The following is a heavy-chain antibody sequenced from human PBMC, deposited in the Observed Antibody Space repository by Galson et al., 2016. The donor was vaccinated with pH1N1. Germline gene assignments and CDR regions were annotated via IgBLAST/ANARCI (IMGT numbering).Heavy chain of an antibody. V-gene: IGHV3-23*01. CDR2: ISVSGGTT. CDR1: GFTSNTYA. Sequence: SLRLSCAGSGFTSNTYAMTWVRQAPGKGLEWVSVISVSGGTTHYADSVKGRFTISRDDSKNTWFLQMNSLRVEDTAVYYCAGRWGLMVQNYLDVWGRGTTVTVSS. CDR3: AGRWGLMVQNYLDV. J-gene: IGHJ6*03. D-gene: IGHD3-16*01.